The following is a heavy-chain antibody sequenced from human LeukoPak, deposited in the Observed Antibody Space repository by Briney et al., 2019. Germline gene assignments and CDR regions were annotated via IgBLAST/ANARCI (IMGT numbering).Heavy chain of an antibody. J-gene: IGHJ4*02. CDR1: GFTFSGSA. Sequence: PGGSLRLSCAASGFTFSGSAMHWVRQASGKGLEWVGRIRSKANSYATAYAASVKGRFTISRDDSKNTLYLQMNSLRAEDTAVYYCASGYSYGSDYWGQGTLVTVSS. CDR3: ASGYSYGSDY. V-gene: IGHV3-73*01. CDR2: IRSKANSYAT. D-gene: IGHD5-18*01.